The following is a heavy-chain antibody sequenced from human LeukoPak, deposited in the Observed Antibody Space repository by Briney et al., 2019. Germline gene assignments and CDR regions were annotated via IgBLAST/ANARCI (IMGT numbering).Heavy chain of an antibody. CDR1: GASMNDYY. D-gene: IGHD4-11*01. CDR3: ACYSVLGRTFDC. J-gene: IGHJ4*02. V-gene: IGHV4-59*01. CDR2: VHHSFSS. Sequence: SETLSLTCAVSGASMNDYYWSWIRQTPGKGLEWIGHVHHSFSSNFSPSLKSRVTMSMDTSKSQFSLRVTSVAAADTAVYYCACYSVLGRTFDCWGQGTQVTVSS.